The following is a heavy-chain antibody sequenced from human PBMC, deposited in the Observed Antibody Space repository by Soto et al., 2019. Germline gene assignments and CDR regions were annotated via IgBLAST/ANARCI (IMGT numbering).Heavy chain of an antibody. V-gene: IGHV3-23*01. CDR3: AKREGNTYGLFH. CDR1: GFTFSSFA. D-gene: IGHD5-18*01. Sequence: GGSLRLSCTASGFTFSSFAMSWVRQAPGEGLEWISAITGSGDDTFHADSVRGRFTISRDNAKNTLYLQMNSLSAEDTAVYYCAKREGNTYGLFHWGQGTLVTVSS. CDR2: ITGSGDDT. J-gene: IGHJ4*02.